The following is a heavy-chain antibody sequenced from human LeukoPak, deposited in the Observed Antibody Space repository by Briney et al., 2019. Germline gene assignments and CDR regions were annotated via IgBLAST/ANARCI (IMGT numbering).Heavy chain of an antibody. D-gene: IGHD3-3*01. V-gene: IGHV4-31*03. CDR3: ARVGIQNFWSGLDY. J-gene: IGHJ4*02. Sequence: SQTLSLTCTVSGGSISSGGYYWRWIRQHPGKGLEWIGYIYYSGSTYYNPSLKSRVTISVDTSKNQFSLKLSSVTAADTAVYYCARVGIQNFWSGLDYWGQGTLVTVSS. CDR1: GGSISSGGYY. CDR2: IYYSGST.